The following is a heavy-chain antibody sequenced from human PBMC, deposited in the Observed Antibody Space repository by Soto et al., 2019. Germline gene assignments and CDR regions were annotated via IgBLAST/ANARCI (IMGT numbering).Heavy chain of an antibody. D-gene: IGHD5-18*01. Sequence: EVQLVESGGGLIQPGGSLRLSCAASGFTVSSNYMSWVRQAPGKGLEWVANIKQDGSERYYVDSVKGRFSISRDNAENSLYLQMTGLRAEDTAVYYCAREDTYGLYVDYWGQGTLVTVSS. CDR2: IKQDGSER. V-gene: IGHV3-7*01. J-gene: IGHJ4*02. CDR1: GFTVSSNY. CDR3: AREDTYGLYVDY.